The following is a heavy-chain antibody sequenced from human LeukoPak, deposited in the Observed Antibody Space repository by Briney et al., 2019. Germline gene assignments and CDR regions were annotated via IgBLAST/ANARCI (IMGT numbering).Heavy chain of an antibody. CDR3: ARGGRYYDSSGYYYYHY. J-gene: IGHJ4*02. D-gene: IGHD3-22*01. Sequence: GASVKVSCKTSGYTFTGYYMHWVRQAPGQGLEWMGWINPNNGGTNYGQKFQGRVTMTRDTSISTAYMELSRLRSDDTAVYYCARGGRYYDSSGYYYYHYWGQGTLVTVSS. V-gene: IGHV1-2*02. CDR2: INPNNGGT. CDR1: GYTFTGYY.